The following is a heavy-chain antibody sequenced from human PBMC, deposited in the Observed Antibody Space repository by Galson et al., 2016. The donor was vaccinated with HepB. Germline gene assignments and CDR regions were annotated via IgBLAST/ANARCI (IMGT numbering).Heavy chain of an antibody. V-gene: IGHV3-23*01. CDR3: AKGEAGGKSEEPH. CDR2: ISSAGTYI. Sequence: SLRLSCAASGFTFSSYAMSWVRQAPGKGLEWVSGISSAGTYIFYGYSVRGRFAVSRDNSKNTQFLQMNSLTVDDTAVYYCAKGEAGGKSEEPHWGQGTLVTVSS. D-gene: IGHD4-23*01. CDR1: GFTFSSYA. J-gene: IGHJ4*02.